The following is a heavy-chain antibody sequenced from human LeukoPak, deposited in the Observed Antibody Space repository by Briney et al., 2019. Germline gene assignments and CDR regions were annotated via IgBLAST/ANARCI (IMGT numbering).Heavy chain of an antibody. CDR3: ARGAVRGGTNFDY. D-gene: IGHD3-10*01. V-gene: IGHV6-1*01. CDR1: GDSVSGSPAV. J-gene: IGHJ4*02. Sequence: PSQTLSLTCAISGDSVSGSPAVWNWIRQSPSRGLEWLVRAYYRSKWFIDYALSVKGRITITPDTSKNQFSLQLNSVTAEDTAVYYRARGAVRGGTNFDYWGQGTLVTVSS. CDR2: AYYRSKWFI.